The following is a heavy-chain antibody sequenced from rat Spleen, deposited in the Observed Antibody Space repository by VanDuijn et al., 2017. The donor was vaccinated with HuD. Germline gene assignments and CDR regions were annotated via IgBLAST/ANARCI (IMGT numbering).Heavy chain of an antibody. CDR2: ISTGGDNT. J-gene: IGHJ2*01. Sequence: EVQLVESGGGLMQPGRSLKLSCAASGFTFSNYDMAWVRQAPTKGLEWSASISTGGDNTYYRDSVKGRFTVSRDDAKSTLYLQMNSLRSEDTATYYCTAGGGYWDYWGQGVVVTVSS. D-gene: IGHD1-11*01. CDR1: GFTFSNYD. CDR3: TAGGGYWDY. V-gene: IGHV5-25*01.